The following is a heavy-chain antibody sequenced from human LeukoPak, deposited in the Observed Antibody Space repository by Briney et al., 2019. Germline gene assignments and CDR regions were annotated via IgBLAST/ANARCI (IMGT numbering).Heavy chain of an antibody. Sequence: SETLSLTCTVSGGSVSSSSYYWGWIRQPPGKGLEWIGYIYYSGSTNYNPSLKSRVTISVDTSKNQFSLKLSSVTAADTAVYYCARHPRYSSGWYGFDYWGQGTLVTVSS. V-gene: IGHV4-61*05. CDR1: GGSVSSSSYY. J-gene: IGHJ4*02. CDR2: IYYSGST. CDR3: ARHPRYSSGWYGFDY. D-gene: IGHD6-19*01.